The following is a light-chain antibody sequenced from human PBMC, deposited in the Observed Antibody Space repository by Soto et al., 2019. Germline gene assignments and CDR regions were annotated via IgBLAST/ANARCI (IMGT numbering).Light chain of an antibody. CDR3: SSYTSSSTLPYV. CDR1: SSDIGTYNY. J-gene: IGLJ1*01. V-gene: IGLV2-14*01. Sequence: QSALTQPASVSGSPGQSITISCTGTSSDIGTYNYVSWYQQYPGKAPNLMIYEVSNRPSGVSNRFSGSKSGNTASLTISGLQAEDEADYYCSSYTSSSTLPYVFGTGTKLTVL. CDR2: EVS.